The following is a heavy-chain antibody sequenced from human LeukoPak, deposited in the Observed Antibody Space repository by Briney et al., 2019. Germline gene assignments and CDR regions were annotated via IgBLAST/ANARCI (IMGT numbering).Heavy chain of an antibody. J-gene: IGHJ2*01. Sequence: SQTLSLTCTVSGGSISSGRYWRSWIRQHPGKGLEWIGYAYNSGSTYYSPSLRSRLSMSVDTSKDQFSLNLRSVTAADTAVYFCARAILTASGSVWYFDLWGRGTLVTVSS. CDR3: ARAILTASGSVWYFDL. CDR2: AYNSGST. CDR1: GGSISSGRYW. V-gene: IGHV4-31*03. D-gene: IGHD3-3*01.